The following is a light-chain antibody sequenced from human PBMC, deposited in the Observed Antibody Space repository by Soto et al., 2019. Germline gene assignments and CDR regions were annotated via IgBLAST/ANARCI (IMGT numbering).Light chain of an antibody. CDR1: QSVSSN. V-gene: IGKV3-15*01. CDR2: GAS. Sequence: EIVMTQSPATLSVSPGERATLSCRASQSVSSNLAWYQQKPGQAPRLLIYGASTRATGIPARFSGSGSGTEFTLTISSLQSEDSATYYCQQYQSYFRTFGQGTKVDIK. J-gene: IGKJ1*01. CDR3: QQYQSYFRT.